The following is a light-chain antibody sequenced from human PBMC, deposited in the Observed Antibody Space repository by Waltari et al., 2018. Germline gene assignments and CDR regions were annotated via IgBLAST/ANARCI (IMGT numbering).Light chain of an antibody. Sequence: SYELTQPPSVSVSPGQTARITCFGDALPKQYAYWYQQKPGQAPVLVICKDSERPSGIPERFSGSSSGTTVTLTISGVQAEDEADYYCQSADSSGTYRVFGGGTKLTVL. J-gene: IGLJ3*02. CDR3: QSADSSGTYRV. V-gene: IGLV3-25*03. CDR1: ALPKQY. CDR2: KDS.